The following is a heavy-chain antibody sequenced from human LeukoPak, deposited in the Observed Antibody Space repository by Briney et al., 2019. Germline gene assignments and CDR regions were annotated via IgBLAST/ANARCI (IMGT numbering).Heavy chain of an antibody. J-gene: IGHJ6*03. CDR2: INTSTGNP. CDR1: GYTFTSYA. D-gene: IGHD3-10*01. CDR3: ARRSMVQHMDV. Sequence: ASVKVSCTASGYTFTSYAMNWVRQAPGQGLEWMGWINTSTGNPTYAQGFTGRFVFSLDTSVNTAYLQISSLKTEDTGVYYCARRSMVQHMDVWGKGTTVTVSS. V-gene: IGHV7-4-1*02.